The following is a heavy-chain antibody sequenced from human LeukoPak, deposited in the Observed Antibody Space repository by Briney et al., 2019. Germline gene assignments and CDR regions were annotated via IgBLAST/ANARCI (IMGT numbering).Heavy chain of an antibody. J-gene: IGHJ6*03. V-gene: IGHV1-2*02. D-gene: IGHD5-24*01. CDR3: GRDLYPWLQSTLPRDYYYYMNV. CDR2: INPNSGGT. CDR1: VYTFTGYY. Sequence: GASVKVSCKASVYTFTGYYIHWVRQAPPQGLECMGWINPNSGGTNYAQNFQGRGTMTRDTSISTAYTELMSLGSDDTAVVYLGRDLYPWLQSTLPRDYYYYMNVWGEGTPVTVSS.